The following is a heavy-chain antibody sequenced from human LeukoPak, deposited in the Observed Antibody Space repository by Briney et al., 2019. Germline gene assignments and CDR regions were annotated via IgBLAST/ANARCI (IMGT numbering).Heavy chain of an antibody. D-gene: IGHD3-10*01. Sequence: GGSLRLSCAASGFTFSSYSMNWVRQAPGKGLEWVSSISGSGGTTYYADSVKGRFTISRDNSKNTLYLQMNSLRAEDTAVYYCAKDRDPYDYGSGSYYNGVFDYWGQGTLVTVSS. J-gene: IGHJ4*02. V-gene: IGHV3-23*01. CDR2: ISGSGGTT. CDR1: GFTFSSYS. CDR3: AKDRDPYDYGSGSYYNGVFDY.